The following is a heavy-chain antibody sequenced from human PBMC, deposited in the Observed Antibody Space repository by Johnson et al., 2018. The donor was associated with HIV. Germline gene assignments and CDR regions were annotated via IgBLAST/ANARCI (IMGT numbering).Heavy chain of an antibody. CDR2: IKSKTDGGTT. D-gene: IGHD4-17*01. J-gene: IGHJ3*02. Sequence: VQLVESGGGVVQPGRSLRLSCAASGFTFSNAWMSWVRQAPGKGLEWVGRIKSKTDGGTTDYAAPVKGRFTISRDDSKNTLYLQMNSLKTEDTAVYYCTTLDYGALDAFDIWGQGTMVTVSS. V-gene: IGHV3-15*01. CDR3: TTLDYGALDAFDI. CDR1: GFTFSNAW.